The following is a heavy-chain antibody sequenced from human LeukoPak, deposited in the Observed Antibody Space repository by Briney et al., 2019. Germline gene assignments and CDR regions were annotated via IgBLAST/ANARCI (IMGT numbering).Heavy chain of an antibody. Sequence: PGGSLTLSCAASGFPFSRYRMNWVRQAPGKGLEWVSYISGRGTTIHYADSVKGRFIISRDNAKSSLYLQMNSLRAEDTAIYYCARPPPYYDLWSRSTDDYMGVWGKGTTVTVSS. J-gene: IGHJ6*03. CDR1: GFPFSRYR. CDR2: ISGRGTTI. D-gene: IGHD3-3*01. CDR3: ARPPPYYDLWSRSTDDYMGV. V-gene: IGHV3-48*01.